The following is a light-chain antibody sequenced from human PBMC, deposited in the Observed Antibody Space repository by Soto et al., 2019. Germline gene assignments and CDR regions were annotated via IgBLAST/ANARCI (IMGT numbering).Light chain of an antibody. J-gene: IGLJ2*01. V-gene: IGLV2-14*01. CDR3: SSYTSTSFVV. CDR1: SSDVGGYNS. Sequence: QSALTQPASVTGCPGQSITFSCTGTSSDVGGYNSVSWYQQHPGKAPKLMIYDVSHRPSGVSNRFSGSKSGNTASLTISGLQAEDEADYYCSSYTSTSFVVFGGGTKLTVL. CDR2: DVS.